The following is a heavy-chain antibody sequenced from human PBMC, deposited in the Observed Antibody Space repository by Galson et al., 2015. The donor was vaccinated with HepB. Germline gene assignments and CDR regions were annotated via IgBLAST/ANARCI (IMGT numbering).Heavy chain of an antibody. Sequence: SLRLSCAASGFTFSSYSMNWVRQAPGKGLEWVSSISSSSSYIYYADSVTGRFTITRGNAKNSLYLQMNSLRAEDTAVYYCARDRAGYSSGWYGFSFGDPFDYWGQGTLVTVSS. V-gene: IGHV3-21*04. CDR3: ARDRAGYSSGWYGFSFGDPFDY. CDR1: GFTFSSYS. D-gene: IGHD6-19*01. CDR2: ISSSSSYI. J-gene: IGHJ4*02.